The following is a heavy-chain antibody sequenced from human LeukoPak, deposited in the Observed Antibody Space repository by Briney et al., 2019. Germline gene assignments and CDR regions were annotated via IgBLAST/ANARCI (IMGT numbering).Heavy chain of an antibody. CDR1: GFPFRSYG. V-gene: IGHV3-30*18. Sequence: PGGSLRLSCAGSGFPFRSYGMHWVRQSPGKGLEWLALISPDGRSEYYTGSVKGRFTISRDNSKSTVYLQMNRLRPEDTALYYCAKDYGGVSNFWGQGTLVTVSS. CDR2: ISPDGRSE. D-gene: IGHD3-16*01. CDR3: AKDYGGVSNF. J-gene: IGHJ4*02.